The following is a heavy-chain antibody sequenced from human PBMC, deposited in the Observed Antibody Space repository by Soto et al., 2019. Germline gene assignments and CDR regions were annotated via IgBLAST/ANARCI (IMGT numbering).Heavy chain of an antibody. CDR1: GGSFSCYY. CDR3: ARRANNRPRITMIRGFDY. J-gene: IGHJ4*02. Sequence: PLETLSLTCAVYGGSFSCYYLSWIRQPPGKGLEWIGEINHSGSTNYNPSLKSRVTISVDTSKNQFSLKLSSVTAADTAVYYCARRANNRPRITMIRGFDYWGQGTMVTVSS. D-gene: IGHD3-10*01. CDR2: INHSGST. V-gene: IGHV4-34*01.